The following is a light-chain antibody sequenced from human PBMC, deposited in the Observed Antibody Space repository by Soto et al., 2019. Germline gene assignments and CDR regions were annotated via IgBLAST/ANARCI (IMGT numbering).Light chain of an antibody. CDR2: SNN. CDR1: SSNIGTNT. V-gene: IGLV1-44*01. CDR3: ATWDDSLSVPV. Sequence: QSVLTQPPSASGTPGQRVPMSCSGSSSNIGTNTVNWYQQLPGTAPRLLIYSNNQRPSGVPDRFSGSKSGTSAFLAISGLQSDDEAVYYCATWDDSLSVPVFGGGTKLTVL. J-gene: IGLJ2*01.